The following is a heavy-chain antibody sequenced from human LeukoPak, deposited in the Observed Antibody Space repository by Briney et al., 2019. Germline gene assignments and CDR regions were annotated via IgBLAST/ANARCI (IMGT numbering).Heavy chain of an antibody. V-gene: IGHV4-59*08. CDR3: ARHARVPVD. CDR1: GGSITSNY. Sequence: SETLSLTYTVSGGSITSNYWSWIRQPPGKGLEYIGYIYYTGDTNYYPSLKSRVTISMDTSKNQFSLKLSSVTAADTAMYYCARHARVPVDWGQGTLVTVSS. J-gene: IGHJ4*02. D-gene: IGHD6-19*01. CDR2: IYYTGDT.